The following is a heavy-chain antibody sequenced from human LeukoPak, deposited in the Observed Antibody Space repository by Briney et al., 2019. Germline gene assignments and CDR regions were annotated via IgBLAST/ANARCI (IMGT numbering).Heavy chain of an antibody. CDR1: GFTFSSYG. D-gene: IGHD3-10*01. J-gene: IGHJ4*02. CDR2: ISYDGSNK. V-gene: IGHV3-30*18. Sequence: GGSLRLSCAASGFTFSSYGMHWVRQAPGKGLEWVGVISYDGSNKYYADSVKGRFTISRDNSKNTLYLQMNSLRAEDTAVYYCAKDRGSGSYYGSDYWGQGTLVTVSS. CDR3: AKDRGSGSYYGSDY.